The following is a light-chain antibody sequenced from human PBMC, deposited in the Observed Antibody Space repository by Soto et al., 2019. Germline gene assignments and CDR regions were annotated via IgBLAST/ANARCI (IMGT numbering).Light chain of an antibody. V-gene: IGKV3-15*01. CDR1: QSVSSN. CDR3: QQYNDWPRGYT. Sequence: ELVMTQSPATLSVSPGERATLSCRASQSVSSNLAWYQQKPGQAPRLLFNGASTRATGIPVRISDSGSGTEFTLTTSSRLSEDSAVYYCQQYNDWPRGYTFGPGTKLETK. CDR2: GAS. J-gene: IGKJ2*01.